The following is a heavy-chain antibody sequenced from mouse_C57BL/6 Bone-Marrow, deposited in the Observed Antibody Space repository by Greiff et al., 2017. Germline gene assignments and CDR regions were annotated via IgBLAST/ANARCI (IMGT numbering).Heavy chain of an antibody. CDR1: GYTFTDYN. CDR2: INPNNGGT. Sequence: EVQLQQSGPELVKPGASVKMSCKASGYTFTDYNMHWVKQSHGKSLEWIGYINPNNGGTSYNQKFKGKATLTVNKSSSTAYMELRSLTSEESAVYYCARSGYYGSVDYWGQGTTLTVSS. D-gene: IGHD1-1*01. J-gene: IGHJ2*01. V-gene: IGHV1-22*01. CDR3: ARSGYYGSVDY.